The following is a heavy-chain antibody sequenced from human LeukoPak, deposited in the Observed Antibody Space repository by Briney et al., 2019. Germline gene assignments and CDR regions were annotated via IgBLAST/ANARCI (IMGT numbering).Heavy chain of an antibody. CDR2: IWYDGSNT. CDR1: GFNFDSYG. CDR3: VRDLYINVFWSGYWPEAFDT. J-gene: IGHJ3*02. V-gene: IGHV3-33*01. Sequence: PGGSLRLSCAASGFNFDSYGMHWVRQAPGKGLEWVAVIWYDGSNTYYADSVKGRFAISRDNSRNTMYLQMNSLSAWDWAVCYCVRDLYINVFWSGYWPEAFDTWGQGTVVSVSS. D-gene: IGHD3-3*01.